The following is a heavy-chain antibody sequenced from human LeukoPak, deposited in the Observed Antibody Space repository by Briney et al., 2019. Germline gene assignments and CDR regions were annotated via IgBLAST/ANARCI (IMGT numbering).Heavy chain of an antibody. CDR3: ARDKDYTIDY. V-gene: IGHV3-7*01. J-gene: IGHJ4*02. Sequence: GGSLRLSCVVSGFTFSDYMMTWVRQAPGEGLEWVANLRTDGSAPHYLDSVKGRFTISRDNAKNSLYLQMNSVRVEDTAAYYCARDKDYTIDYWGQGTLVTVSS. CDR1: GFTFSDYM. CDR2: LRTDGSAP. D-gene: IGHD2-2*02.